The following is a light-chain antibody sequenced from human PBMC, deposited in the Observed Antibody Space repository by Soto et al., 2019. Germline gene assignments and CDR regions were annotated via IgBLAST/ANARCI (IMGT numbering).Light chain of an antibody. CDR2: NAF. Sequence: DIQMTQSPSTLSASVGDRVTITCRASQSISGWLAWYQQAPGKAPKLLIFNAFTLQRGVPSRFRGGGSGTEFTLTISSLHPDDSAIYYCQQYNSYPWTFGLGTKVDI. J-gene: IGKJ1*01. CDR3: QQYNSYPWT. V-gene: IGKV1-5*01. CDR1: QSISGW.